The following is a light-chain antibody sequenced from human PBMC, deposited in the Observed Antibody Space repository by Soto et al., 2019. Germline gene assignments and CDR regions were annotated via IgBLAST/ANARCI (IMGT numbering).Light chain of an antibody. CDR2: AAS. V-gene: IGKV1-39*01. CDR3: QQSYSTIT. CDR1: QSISSY. J-gene: IGKJ3*01. Sequence: DTQMTQSPSSLSASVGDRVTITCRASQSISSYLNWYQQKPGKAPKLLIYAASSLQSGVPSRFSGSGSGTDFTLTISSLQPEDFATYYCQQSYSTITFGPGTKVDIK.